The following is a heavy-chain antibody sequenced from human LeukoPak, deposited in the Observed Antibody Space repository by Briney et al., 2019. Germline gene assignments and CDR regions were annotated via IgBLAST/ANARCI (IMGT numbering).Heavy chain of an antibody. CDR1: GFTFSDYF. J-gene: IGHJ4*02. Sequence: GGSLRLSCVASGFTFSDYFMSWIRQAPGKGLEWLSFINSAGDNIYYADSVKGRFTISRDNAKKTLYLEMDSLRMEDTAIYYCATSRVFDYWGQGTLVTVSS. CDR3: ATSRVFDY. V-gene: IGHV3-11*04. CDR2: INSAGDNI.